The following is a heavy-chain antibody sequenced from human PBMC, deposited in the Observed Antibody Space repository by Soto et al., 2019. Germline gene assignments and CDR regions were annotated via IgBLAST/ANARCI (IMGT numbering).Heavy chain of an antibody. CDR1: GGSFSGYY. Sequence: NPSETLSLTCAVYGGSFSGYYWSWIRQPPGKGLEWIGEINHSGSTNYNPSLKSRVTISVDTSKNQFSLKLSSVTAADTAVYYCARWKDTAMGLWRRGRWYFDLWGRGTLVTVSS. CDR2: INHSGST. V-gene: IGHV4-34*01. D-gene: IGHD5-18*01. J-gene: IGHJ2*01. CDR3: ARWKDTAMGLWRRGRWYFDL.